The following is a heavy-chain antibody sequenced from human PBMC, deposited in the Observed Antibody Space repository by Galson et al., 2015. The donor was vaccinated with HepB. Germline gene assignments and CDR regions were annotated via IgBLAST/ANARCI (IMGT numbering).Heavy chain of an antibody. CDR2: TYHSGST. CDR1: GGSISSSKW. CDR3: ARVGGQTYYNSWSGLAFDI. D-gene: IGHD3-3*01. Sequence: QVQLQESGPGLVKPSETLSLTCAISGGSISSSKWWSWVRQPPGKGLEWIGQTYHSGSTNYNPSLTSRVTISLDKSRNQFSLKLSSVTAADTAMYYCARVGGQTYYNSWSGLAFDIWGQGTMVTVSS. V-gene: IGHV4-4*02. J-gene: IGHJ3*02.